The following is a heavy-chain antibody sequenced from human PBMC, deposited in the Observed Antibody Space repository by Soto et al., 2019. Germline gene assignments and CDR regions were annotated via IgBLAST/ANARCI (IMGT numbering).Heavy chain of an antibody. V-gene: IGHV1-2*04. CDR1: GYAFTDYY. Sequence: QVQLVQSGAEVKKPGASVKVSCKASGYAFTDYYIHWVRQAPGQGLEWMGWINPNSGGTNFAPKFQGWVTLTRDTSISTAYMELNRLKPNDTAVYFCARYCTGGSCYRDAFHIWGQGTMVTISS. D-gene: IGHD2-15*01. CDR3: ARYCTGGSCYRDAFHI. CDR2: INPNSGGT. J-gene: IGHJ3*02.